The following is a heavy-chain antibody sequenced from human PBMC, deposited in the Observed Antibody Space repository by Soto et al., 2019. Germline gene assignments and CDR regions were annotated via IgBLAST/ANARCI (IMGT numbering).Heavy chain of an antibody. V-gene: IGHV4-61*01. J-gene: IGHJ4*02. CDR2: IYYSGPS. CDR3: ARGYSHYAH. D-gene: IGHD4-4*01. Sequence: PSETLSLTCTVSGGSVSGDSNFWSWIRQPPGKGLEWIGYIYYSGPSRYNPSLESRVTISIDSSKNQVSLTLTSVTAADTAVYYCARGYSHYAHWGRGTLVTSPQ. CDR1: GGSVSGDSNF.